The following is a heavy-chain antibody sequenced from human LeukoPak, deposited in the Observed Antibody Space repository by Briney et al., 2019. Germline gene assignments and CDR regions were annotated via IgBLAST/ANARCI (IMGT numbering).Heavy chain of an antibody. J-gene: IGHJ6*03. V-gene: IGHV1-8*03. CDR2: MNPNSGNT. D-gene: IGHD5-24*01. Sequence: ASVKVSCKASGYTFTSYDINWVRQATGQGLEWMGWMNPNSGNTGYAQKFQGRVTITRNTSISTAYMELSSLRSEDTAVYYCARVLRRDGYNLFRLNYYYYYMDVWGKGTTVTVSS. CDR1: GYTFTSYD. CDR3: ARVLRRDGYNLFRLNYYYYYMDV.